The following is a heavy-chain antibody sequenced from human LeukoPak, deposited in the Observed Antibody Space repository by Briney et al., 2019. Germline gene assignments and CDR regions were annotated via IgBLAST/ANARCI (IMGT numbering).Heavy chain of an antibody. J-gene: IGHJ6*03. CDR3: ARDDYDFWSGRRDYMDV. CDR2: IYYSGST. CDR1: GGSISSYY. Sequence: PSETLSLTCTVSGGSISSYYWSWIRQPPGKGLEWIGYIYYSGSTNYNPSLKSRVTISVDTSKNQFSLKLSSVTAADTAVYYCARDDYDFWSGRRDYMDVWGKGTTVTVSS. D-gene: IGHD3-3*01. V-gene: IGHV4-59*01.